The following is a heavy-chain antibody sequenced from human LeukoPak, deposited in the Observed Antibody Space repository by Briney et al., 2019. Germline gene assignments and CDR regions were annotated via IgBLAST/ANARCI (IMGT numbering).Heavy chain of an antibody. CDR1: TFTFNNQG. J-gene: IGHJ4*02. D-gene: IGHD6-19*01. Sequence: PGRSLRLSCVTSTFTFNNQGMHWVRQAPGKGLEWVAVIAADGGVKHYTYSVKGRFVLTRDDSKNTVYLEMNNVKVEDTAVYYCAREATWGQWYFDHWGQGAPVIVSS. CDR2: IAADGGVK. CDR3: AREATWGQWYFDH. V-gene: IGHV3-30*03.